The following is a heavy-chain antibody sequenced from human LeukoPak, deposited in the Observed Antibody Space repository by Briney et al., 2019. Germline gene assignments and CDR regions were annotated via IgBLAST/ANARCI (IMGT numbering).Heavy chain of an antibody. CDR2: INHSGIT. Sequence: SETLSLTCAVYGGSFSGYYWSWIRQPPGKGLEWIGEINHSGITNYNPPLTSRVTISVDTSKNQFSLNLSSVTAADTAGYYCARHPFATPFDYWGPGTLVTVSS. CDR3: ARHPFATPFDY. CDR1: GGSFSGYY. D-gene: IGHD2-15*01. J-gene: IGHJ4*02. V-gene: IGHV4-34*01.